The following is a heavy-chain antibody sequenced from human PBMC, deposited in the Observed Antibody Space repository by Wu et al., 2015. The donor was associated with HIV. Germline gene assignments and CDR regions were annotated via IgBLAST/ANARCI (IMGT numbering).Heavy chain of an antibody. V-gene: IGHV1-69*12. CDR3: ARDLPLYGSHDSDY. J-gene: IGHJ4*02. D-gene: IGHD3-22*01. CDR2: IIPIFGTA. Sequence: QVQLVQSGAEVKKPGSSVKVSCKASGATFSSYAISWVRQAPGQGLEWMGGIIPIFGTANYAQKFQGRVTITADESTSTAYMELSSLRSEDTAVYYCARDLPLYGSHDSDYWGQGTLVTVSS. CDR1: GATFSSYA.